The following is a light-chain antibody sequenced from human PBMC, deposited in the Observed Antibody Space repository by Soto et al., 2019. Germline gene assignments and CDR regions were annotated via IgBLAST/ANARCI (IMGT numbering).Light chain of an antibody. CDR3: QQRHMWPIT. J-gene: IGKJ5*01. Sequence: EGLLTQSPVTLSLSPGESATLSCRASQSFRGLLAWYQQKPGQAPRLLIYDAYNRATGIPPRFSGSGSGTDFTLTISSLEPEDSAVYYCQQRHMWPITFGQGTRLEI. V-gene: IGKV3-11*01. CDR1: QSFRGL. CDR2: DAY.